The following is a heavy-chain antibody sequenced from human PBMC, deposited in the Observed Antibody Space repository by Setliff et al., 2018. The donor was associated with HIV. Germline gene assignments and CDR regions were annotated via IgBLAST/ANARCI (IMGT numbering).Heavy chain of an antibody. V-gene: IGHV3-23*01. CDR2: IQSGGII. Sequence: PGGSLRLSCAASGLTLSNSAMTWVRQKPGRGLEWVSLIQSGGIIYYADSVKGRFTISRDSSKNTLCLQMNSLEVEDTAVYYCAKTRGYCSGGSCYADYWGQGTLVTVSS. CDR3: AKTRGYCSGGSCYADY. J-gene: IGHJ4*02. D-gene: IGHD2-15*01. CDR1: GLTLSNSA.